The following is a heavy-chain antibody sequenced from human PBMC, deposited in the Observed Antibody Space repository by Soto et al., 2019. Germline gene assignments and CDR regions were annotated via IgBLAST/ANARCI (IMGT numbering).Heavy chain of an antibody. CDR2: IWYDGSNK. J-gene: IGHJ4*02. V-gene: IGHV3-33*01. D-gene: IGHD5-18*01. CDR3: AREGQGGYSYGYHDY. CDR1: GFTFSSYG. Sequence: QVQLVESGGGVVQPGRSLTLSCAASGFTFSSYGMHWVRQAPGKGLEWVAVIWYDGSNKYYADSVKGRFTISRDNSKNTLYLQMNSLRAEDTAVYYCAREGQGGYSYGYHDYWGQGTLVTVSS.